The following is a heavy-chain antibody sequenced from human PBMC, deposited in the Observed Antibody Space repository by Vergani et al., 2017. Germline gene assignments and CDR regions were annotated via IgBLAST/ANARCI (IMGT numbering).Heavy chain of an antibody. J-gene: IGHJ3*02. CDR3: VVCSCGSCPPDAFDI. CDR2: IRSKAYGGTT. Sequence: EVQLVESGGGLVQPGRSLRLSCTASGFTFGDYAMSWVRQAPGKGLEWVGFIRSKAYGGTTEYAASVKGRFTISRDDSKSIAYLQMNSLKTEDTAVYYCVVCSCGSCPPDAFDIWGQGTMVTVSS. V-gene: IGHV3-49*04. CDR1: GFTFGDYA. D-gene: IGHD2-15*01.